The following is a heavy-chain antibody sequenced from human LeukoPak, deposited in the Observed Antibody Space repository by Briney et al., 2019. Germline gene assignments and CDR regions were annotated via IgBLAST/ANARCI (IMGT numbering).Heavy chain of an antibody. D-gene: IGHD4-17*01. Sequence: GGSLRLSCAASGFTFDDYAMHWVRQAPGKGLEWVSGISWNSGSIGYADSVKGRFTISRDNAKNSLYLQMNSLRAEDTAVYYCARRRTTVTTSLDYWGQGTLVTVSS. CDR1: GFTFDDYA. J-gene: IGHJ4*02. CDR3: ARRRTTVTTSLDY. CDR2: ISWNSGSI. V-gene: IGHV3-9*01.